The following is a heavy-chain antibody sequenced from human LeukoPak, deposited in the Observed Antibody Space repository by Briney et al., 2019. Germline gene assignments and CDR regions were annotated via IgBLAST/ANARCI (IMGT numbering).Heavy chain of an antibody. J-gene: IGHJ4*02. CDR3: AKDIGYYDRKWSLMGGYFDY. Sequence: GGSLRLSCAASGFTFSRYWMHWVRQAPGKGLVWVSRINTDGSSTSYADSVKGRFTISRDNAKNSLHLQMNSLRAEDTALYYCAKDIGYYDRKWSLMGGYFDYWGQGTLVTVSS. V-gene: IGHV3-74*01. CDR1: GFTFSRYW. CDR2: INTDGSST. D-gene: IGHD3-22*01.